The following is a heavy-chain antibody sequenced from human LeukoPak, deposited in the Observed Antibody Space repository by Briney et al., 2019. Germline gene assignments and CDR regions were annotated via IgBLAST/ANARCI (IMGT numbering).Heavy chain of an antibody. V-gene: IGHV3-33*01. CDR1: GFTFNSYG. CDR2: ILYDGGSK. D-gene: IGHD1-26*01. Sequence: PGRSLRLSCAASGFTFNSYGMNWVRQAPGKGLEWVAVILYDGGSKYYADSVKGRFTISRDNSKDTLYLQLNSLRAADTAVYYFARNPSIREGRYYIILDYWGQGTLVTVSS. CDR3: ARNPSIREGRYYIILDY. J-gene: IGHJ4*02.